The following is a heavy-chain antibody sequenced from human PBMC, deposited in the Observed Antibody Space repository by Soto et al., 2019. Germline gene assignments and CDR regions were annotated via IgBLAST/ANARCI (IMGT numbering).Heavy chain of an antibody. CDR2: IIPIFGTA. D-gene: IGHD6-19*01. CDR3: ARVVKWLAQDTFDP. CDR1: GGTFSSYA. V-gene: IGHV1-69*01. Sequence: QVQLVQSGAEVKKPGSSVKVSCKASGGTFSSYAISWVRQAPGQGLEWMGGIIPIFGTANYAQKFQGRDTITADESTSRAYMELGSLRSEDTAVYYCARVVKWLAQDTFDPWGQGTLVTVSS. J-gene: IGHJ5*02.